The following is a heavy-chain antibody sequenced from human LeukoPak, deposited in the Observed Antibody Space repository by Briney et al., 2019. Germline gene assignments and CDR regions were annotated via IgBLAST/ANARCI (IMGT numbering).Heavy chain of an antibody. Sequence: PGGSLRLSCAASGFTFSNYAMHWVRQAPGKGLEWVAVVSYDGNNKYYADSVKGRFTVSRDNSKNTLYLQMNSLRAEDTAVYYCARDLGDIVGRFDPWGQGTLVTVSS. V-gene: IGHV3-30*04. D-gene: IGHD2-15*01. CDR2: VSYDGNNK. CDR1: GFTFSNYA. CDR3: ARDLGDIVGRFDP. J-gene: IGHJ5*02.